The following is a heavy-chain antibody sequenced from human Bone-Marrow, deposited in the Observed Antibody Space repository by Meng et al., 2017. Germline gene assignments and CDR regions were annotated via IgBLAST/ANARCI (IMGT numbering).Heavy chain of an antibody. V-gene: IGHV1-69*13. Sequence: SVKVSCKASGGTFSSYAISWVRQAPGQGLEWMGGIIPIFGTANYAQKVQGRVTITADESTSTAYMEMSSLRSEDTAVYYCARDGRGAVAGYWGQGTLVTVSS. CDR3: ARDGRGAVAGY. CDR1: GGTFSSYA. J-gene: IGHJ4*02. D-gene: IGHD6-19*01. CDR2: IIPIFGTA.